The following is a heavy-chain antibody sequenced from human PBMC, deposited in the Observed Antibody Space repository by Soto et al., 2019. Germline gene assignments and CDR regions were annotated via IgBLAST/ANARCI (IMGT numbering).Heavy chain of an antibody. CDR3: ARGDQQLTYYYYYYGMDV. CDR2: ISYDGSNK. Sequence: QVQLVESGGGVVQPGRSLRLSCAASGFTFSSYAMHWVRQAPGKGLEWVAVISYDGSNKYYADSVKGRFTISRDNSKNTLYLQMNSLRAEDTAVYYCARGDQQLTYYYYYYGMDVWGQGTTVTVSS. V-gene: IGHV3-30-3*01. D-gene: IGHD6-13*01. J-gene: IGHJ6*02. CDR1: GFTFSSYA.